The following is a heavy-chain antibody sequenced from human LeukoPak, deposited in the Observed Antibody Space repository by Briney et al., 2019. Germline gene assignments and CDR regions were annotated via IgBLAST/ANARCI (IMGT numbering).Heavy chain of an antibody. CDR2: VNHSGST. Sequence: SETLSLTCAVYGGSFSAYYWSWIRQPPGKGLEWIGEVNHSGSTNYNPSLKSRVTISVDTSKNQFSLKLSSVTAADTAVYYCARGGSLRYFDWLLPGYFDYWGQGTLVTVSS. V-gene: IGHV4-34*01. J-gene: IGHJ4*02. D-gene: IGHD3-9*01. CDR1: GGSFSAYY. CDR3: ARGGSLRYFDWLLPGYFDY.